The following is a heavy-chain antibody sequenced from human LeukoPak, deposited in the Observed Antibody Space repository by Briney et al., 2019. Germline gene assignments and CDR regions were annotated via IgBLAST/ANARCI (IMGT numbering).Heavy chain of an antibody. CDR3: ARGILRISGYGYYYYGMDV. Sequence: GASVKVSCKASQYTFTNYALHWVRQAPGQRLEWMGWINAGNGNRKYSQRFQGRVTITGDTSASTAYMELRSLRSDDTAVYYCARGILRISGYGYYYYGMDVWGQGTTVTVSS. J-gene: IGHJ6*01. V-gene: IGHV1-3*01. D-gene: IGHD5-12*01. CDR1: QYTFTNYA. CDR2: INAGNGNR.